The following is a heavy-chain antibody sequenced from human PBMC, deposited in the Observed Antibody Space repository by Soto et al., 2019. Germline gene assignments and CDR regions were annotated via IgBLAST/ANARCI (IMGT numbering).Heavy chain of an antibody. J-gene: IGHJ4*02. CDR1: GYTFTSYG. D-gene: IGHD3-16*01. CDR3: ARGFTPQETNPGFDY. V-gene: IGHV1-18*01. CDR2: ISAYNGNT. Sequence: QVQLVQSGAEVKKPGASVKVSCKASGYTFTSYGISWVRQAPGQGLEWMQWISAYNGNTYYAQKFQGRVTMTTDTSTSTAYMELRSLGSDDTAVYYCARGFTPQETNPGFDYWGQGTLVTVSS.